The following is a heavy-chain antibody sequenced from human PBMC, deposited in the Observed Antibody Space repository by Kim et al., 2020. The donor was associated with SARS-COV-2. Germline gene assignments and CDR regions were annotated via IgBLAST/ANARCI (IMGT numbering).Heavy chain of an antibody. Sequence: SETLSLTCAVYGGSFSGYYWSWIRQPPGKGLEWIWEINHSGSTNYNPSLKSRVTISVDTSKNQFSLKLSSVTAADTAVYYCARVGRYSSGRYYYYYMDVWGKGTTVTVSS. CDR3: ARVGRYSSGRYYYYYMDV. V-gene: IGHV4-34*01. CDR1: GGSFSGYY. D-gene: IGHD6-19*01. CDR2: INHSGST. J-gene: IGHJ6*03.